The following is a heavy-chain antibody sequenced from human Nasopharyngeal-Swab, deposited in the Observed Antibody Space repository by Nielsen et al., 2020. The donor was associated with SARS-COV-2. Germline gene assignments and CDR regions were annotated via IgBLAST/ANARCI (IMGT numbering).Heavy chain of an antibody. CDR2: IYHSGST. V-gene: IGHV4-34*01. Sequence: SQTLSLTCAVYGGSFSGYYWSWIRQPPGKGLEWIGEIYHSGSTYYNPSLKSRVTISVDTSKNQFSLKLSSVTAADTAVYYCARRTRYSNYAYYYMDVWGKGTTVTVSS. D-gene: IGHD4-11*01. CDR1: GGSFSGYY. J-gene: IGHJ6*03. CDR3: ARRTRYSNYAYYYMDV.